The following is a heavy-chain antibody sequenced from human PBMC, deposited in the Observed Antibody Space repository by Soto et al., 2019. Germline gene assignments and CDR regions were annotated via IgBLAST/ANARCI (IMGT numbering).Heavy chain of an antibody. CDR2: IWSAGLT. CDR3: ARELPPDL. Sequence: GGSLRLSCAASGFTVSSKYMNWVRQAPGKGLEWVSIIWSAGLTYYADSVRGRFTISRDISKNVLFLQMNNLRAEDSAIYYCARELPPDLWGQGTLVTVSS. D-gene: IGHD2-15*01. V-gene: IGHV3-53*01. J-gene: IGHJ5*02. CDR1: GFTVSSKY.